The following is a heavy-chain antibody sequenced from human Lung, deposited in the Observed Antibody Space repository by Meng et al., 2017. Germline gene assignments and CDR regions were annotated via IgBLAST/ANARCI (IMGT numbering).Heavy chain of an antibody. V-gene: IGHV3-48*03. J-gene: IGHJ4*02. CDR3: ARKLKFGY. CDR1: GFTFSSYA. Sequence: GESLKISCAASGFTFSSYAMNWVRQAPGKGLEWVSYISNSGSTVYYADSVKGRFTISRDNAKNSLYLQMNSMRAEDTAVYYCARKLKFGYWGQGTLVTVSS. D-gene: IGHD1-1*01. CDR2: ISNSGSTV.